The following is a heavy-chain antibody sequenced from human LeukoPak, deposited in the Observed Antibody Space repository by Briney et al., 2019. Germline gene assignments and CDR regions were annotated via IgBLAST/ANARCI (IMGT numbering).Heavy chain of an antibody. J-gene: IGHJ5*02. CDR1: GYTFTRYY. CDR2: INPSGGPA. CDR3: ARGPPTTMTNRYFGLFDP. D-gene: IGHD4-17*01. V-gene: IGHV1-46*01. Sequence: GASVKVSCKASGYTFTRYYIHWVRQAPGQGLEWMGIINPSGGPANYAQKNRGRVTMTRDTSTSTVYMELNSLKSEDTAVYYCARGPPTTMTNRYFGLFDPWGQGTSVTVSS.